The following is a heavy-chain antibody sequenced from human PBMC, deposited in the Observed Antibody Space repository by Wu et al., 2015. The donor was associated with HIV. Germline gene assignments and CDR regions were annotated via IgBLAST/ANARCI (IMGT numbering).Heavy chain of an antibody. CDR2: INPNSGGT. J-gene: IGHJ4*02. D-gene: IGHD3-10*01. V-gene: IGHV1-2*02. CDR3: ASCSYYYGSGSYYTD. Sequence: QVQLVQSGAEVKKPGSSVKVSCKASGGTFSSYAISWVRQAPGQGLEWMGWINPNSGGTNYAQKFQGRVTMTRDTSISTAYMELSRLRSDDTAVYYCASCSYYYGSGSYYTDWGQGTLVTVSS. CDR1: GGTFSSYA.